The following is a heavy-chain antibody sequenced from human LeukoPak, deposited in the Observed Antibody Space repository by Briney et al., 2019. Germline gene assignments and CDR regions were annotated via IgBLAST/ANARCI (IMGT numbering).Heavy chain of an antibody. CDR2: ISSSGSTI. J-gene: IGHJ4*02. V-gene: IGHV3-48*03. D-gene: IGHD6-19*01. CDR1: GVTLSSYE. CDR3: AREGQRLVRYYFDY. Sequence: GGSLRLSCAASGVTLSSYEMNWVREAPRKGVEWVSYISSSGSTIYYAVSVKGRFTIPRDNAKNSLYLQMNSLRAEDTAVYYCAREGQRLVRYYFDYWGQGTLVTVSS.